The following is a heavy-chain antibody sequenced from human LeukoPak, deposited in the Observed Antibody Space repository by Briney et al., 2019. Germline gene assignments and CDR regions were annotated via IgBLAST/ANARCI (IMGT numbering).Heavy chain of an antibody. CDR3: AKSRTDY. D-gene: IGHD6-13*01. CDR1: GFTFSIYT. Sequence: GGSLRLSCVASGFTFSIYTMNWVRQAPGKGLEWVSAFIGSGGSTYYADSVKGRFIISRDNSKNTLYLQMNSQRAEDTAVYYCAKSRTDYWGQGTLVTVSS. J-gene: IGHJ4*02. CDR2: FIGSGGST. V-gene: IGHV3-23*01.